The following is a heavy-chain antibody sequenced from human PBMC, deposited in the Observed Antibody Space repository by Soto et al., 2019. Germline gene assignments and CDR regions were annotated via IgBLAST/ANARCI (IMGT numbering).Heavy chain of an antibody. CDR1: GYSFTNYW. Sequence: ESLKISCKGSGYSFTNYWIGWVRQMPGKGLEWMAIIYPGDSGTRYSPSFQGQFTISADKSISTADLQWSSLKASDTAMYYWARIAGGWYPYYFDDWGRGTLVTVS. V-gene: IGHV5-51*01. CDR2: IYPGDSGT. D-gene: IGHD6-19*01. CDR3: ARIAGGWYPYYFDD. J-gene: IGHJ4*02.